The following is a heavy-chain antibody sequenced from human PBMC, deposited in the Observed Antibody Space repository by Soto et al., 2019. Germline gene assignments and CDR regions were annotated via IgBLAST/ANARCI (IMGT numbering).Heavy chain of an antibody. CDR2: ICSGGST. D-gene: IGHD3-10*01. CDR3: AREGRGSGNWYFDL. V-gene: IGHV3-66*01. CDR1: GFTVSSNY. J-gene: IGHJ2*01. Sequence: EVQLVESGGGLVQPGGSLRLSCAASGFTVSSNYMSWVRQAPGKGLEWVSVICSGGSTYYADSVKGRFTISRDNSKNTLYLQMNSLRAEDTAVYYCAREGRGSGNWYFDLWGRGTLVTVSS.